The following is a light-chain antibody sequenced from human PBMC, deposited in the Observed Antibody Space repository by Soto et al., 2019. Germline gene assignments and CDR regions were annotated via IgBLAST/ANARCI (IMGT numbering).Light chain of an antibody. CDR3: QQYNNWWT. CDR1: QSVKNN. V-gene: IGKV3-15*01. CDR2: GAS. J-gene: IGKJ1*01. Sequence: EIVMTQSPATLSVSLGERATLSCRASQSVKNNLAWYQQKPGQAPRLLMYGASTRATGIPARFSGSGSGTEFTLTISSLQSEDFAVYYCQQYNNWWTFGQGTKVEIK.